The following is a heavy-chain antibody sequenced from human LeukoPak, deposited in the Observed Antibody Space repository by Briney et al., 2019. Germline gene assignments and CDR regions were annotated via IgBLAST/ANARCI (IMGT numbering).Heavy chain of an antibody. CDR2: IYYSGST. CDR1: GGSISSSSYY. V-gene: IGHV4-39*01. J-gene: IGHJ4*02. D-gene: IGHD2-2*03. CDR3: ARHGYCSSTSCRPPLWDY. Sequence: SETLSLTCTVSGGSISSSSYYWGWIRQPPGKGLEWIGSIYYSGSTYYNPSLKSRVTISVDTSKNQFSLKQSSVTAADTAVYYCARHGYCSSTSCRPPLWDYWGQGTLVTVSS.